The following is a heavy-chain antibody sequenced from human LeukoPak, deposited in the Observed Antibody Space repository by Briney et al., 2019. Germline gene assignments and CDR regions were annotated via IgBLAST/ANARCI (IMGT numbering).Heavy chain of an antibody. CDR3: ARTTGKRGYSYGPFDY. J-gene: IGHJ4*02. CDR1: GFTFSSYG. D-gene: IGHD5-18*01. V-gene: IGHV3-30*02. Sequence: GGSLRLSCAASGFTFSSYGMHWVRQAPGKGLEWVAFIRYDGSNKYYADSVEGRFTISRDNSKNTLYLQMNSLRAEDTAVYYCARTTGKRGYSYGPFDYWGQGTLVTVSS. CDR2: IRYDGSNK.